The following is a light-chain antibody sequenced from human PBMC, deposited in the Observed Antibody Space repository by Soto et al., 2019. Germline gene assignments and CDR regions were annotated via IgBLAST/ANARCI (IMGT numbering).Light chain of an antibody. Sequence: QSVLTQPPSVSAAPGQKVTISCSGSSSNIGNNYVSWYQQLPGTAPKLLIYDNNKRPSGIPDRFSGSKSGTSATLGITGLQTGDEADYYGGTWDSSLSAGRVFGTGTKLTVL. J-gene: IGLJ1*01. CDR3: GTWDSSLSAGRV. CDR1: SSNIGNNY. V-gene: IGLV1-51*01. CDR2: DNN.